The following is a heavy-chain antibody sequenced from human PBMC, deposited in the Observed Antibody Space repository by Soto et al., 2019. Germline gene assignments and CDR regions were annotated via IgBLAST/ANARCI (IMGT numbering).Heavy chain of an antibody. CDR3: ARGGGSSFFDY. Sequence: QVQLEQSGAEVKEPGASVRVSCKLSGDTFTRYYIHWVRQAPGQGLEWMGRINCNSGDRKYAQSFQGRVTVTRDTSINTAYMDLSRLRSDDTAVYYCARGGGSSFFDYWGQGILVTVSS. D-gene: IGHD2-2*01. CDR2: INCNSGDR. CDR1: GDTFTRYY. V-gene: IGHV1-2*06. J-gene: IGHJ4*02.